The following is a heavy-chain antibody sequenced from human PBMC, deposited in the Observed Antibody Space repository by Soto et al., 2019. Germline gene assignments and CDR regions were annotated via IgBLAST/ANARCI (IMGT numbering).Heavy chain of an antibody. J-gene: IGHJ6*02. V-gene: IGHV4-59*01. Sequence: SETLSLTCTVSGSSISNYFWSWIRQSPGKGLEWIGYMSDSGNTRYNPSLKSRVSLSVDTSKNQFSLKVRSVTAADTAVYYCARDRGLKRTITSIFYRAVDVCGQGITVTVSS. CDR1: GSSISNYF. CDR2: MSDSGNT. CDR3: ARDRGLKRTITSIFYRAVDV. D-gene: IGHD1-1*01.